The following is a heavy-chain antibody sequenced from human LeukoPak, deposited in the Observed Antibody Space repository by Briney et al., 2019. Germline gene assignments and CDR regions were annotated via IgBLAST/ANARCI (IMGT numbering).Heavy chain of an antibody. Sequence: PGGSLGLSCAASGFTFSSYAMSWVRQAPGKGLEWVSAISGSGGSTYYADSVKGRFTISRDNSKNTLYLQMNSLRAEDTAVYYCAKSPAGYDFWSGYYYGGPSDYWGQGTLVTVSS. J-gene: IGHJ4*02. CDR1: GFTFSSYA. V-gene: IGHV3-23*01. D-gene: IGHD3-3*01. CDR3: AKSPAGYDFWSGYYYGGPSDY. CDR2: ISGSGGST.